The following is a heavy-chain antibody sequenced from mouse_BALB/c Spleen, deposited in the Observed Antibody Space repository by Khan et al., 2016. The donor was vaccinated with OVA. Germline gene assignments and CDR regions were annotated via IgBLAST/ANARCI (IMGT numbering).Heavy chain of an antibody. CDR3: TRGGDSSFAY. CDR2: INPSNGGS. J-gene: IGHJ3*01. CDR1: GYTFTSYY. D-gene: IGHD1-1*02. V-gene: IGHV1S81*02. Sequence: QVQLKQSGAELVKPGASVKLSCKATGYTFTSYYIYWVKQRPGQGLEWIGEINPSNGGSNFNEKFKNKATLTVDKSSSTTYMQLSSLTSEASAAYSCTRGGDSSFAYWGQGTLVTVSA.